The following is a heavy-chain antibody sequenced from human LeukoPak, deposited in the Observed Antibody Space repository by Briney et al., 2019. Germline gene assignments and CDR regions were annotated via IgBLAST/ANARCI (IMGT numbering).Heavy chain of an antibody. D-gene: IGHD3-10*02. CDR2: IYYSGST. Sequence: SETLSLTCVVYGGSFSGYFWSWIRQPPGKGLEWIGYIYYSGSTNYNPSLKSRVTISVDTSKNQFSLKLSSVTAADTAVYYCARSHVLYYFDYWGQGTLVTVSS. CDR3: ARSHVLYYFDY. J-gene: IGHJ4*02. V-gene: IGHV4-59*01. CDR1: GGSFSGYF.